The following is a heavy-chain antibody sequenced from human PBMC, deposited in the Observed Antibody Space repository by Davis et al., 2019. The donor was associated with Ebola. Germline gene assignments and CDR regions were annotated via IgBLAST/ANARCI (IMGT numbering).Heavy chain of an antibody. CDR3: VRDPALVVTGGGWFFGL. CDR2: ITGGDNDM. Sequence: GESLKISCAASGFTLNIFNLNWVRQAPGKGLEWISSITGGDNDMYYADSVKGRFTVSRDNAKNSLYLQMNSLRAEDTAVYYCVRDPALVVTGGGWFFGLWGRGTLVTVSS. D-gene: IGHD2-21*02. CDR1: GFTLNIFN. J-gene: IGHJ2*01. V-gene: IGHV3-21*01.